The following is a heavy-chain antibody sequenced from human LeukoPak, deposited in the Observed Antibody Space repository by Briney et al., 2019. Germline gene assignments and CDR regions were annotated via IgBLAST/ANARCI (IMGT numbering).Heavy chain of an antibody. V-gene: IGHV3-23*01. CDR2: ISGSGGST. J-gene: IGHJ4*02. CDR3: AKDSRATRIAVAGNPDY. CDR1: GFTFSSYA. D-gene: IGHD6-19*01. Sequence: GALRLSCAASGFTFSSYAMSWVRQAPGKGLEWVSAISGSGGSTYYADSVKGRFTISRDNSKNTLYLQMNSLRAEDTAVYYCAKDSRATRIAVAGNPDYWGQGTMVTVSS.